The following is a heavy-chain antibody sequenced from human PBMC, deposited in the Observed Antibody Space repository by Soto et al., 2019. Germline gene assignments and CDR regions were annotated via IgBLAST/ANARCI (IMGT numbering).Heavy chain of an antibody. CDR3: AKGDTAMAPDY. CDR2: ISYDGSNK. D-gene: IGHD5-18*01. CDR1: GFTFSGYG. V-gene: IGHV3-30*18. Sequence: GGSLRLSCAASGFTFSGYGMHWVRQAPGKGLEWVAVISYDGSNKYYADSVKGRFTISRDNSKNTLYLQMNSLRAEDTAVYYCAKGDTAMAPDYWGQGTLVTVS. J-gene: IGHJ4*02.